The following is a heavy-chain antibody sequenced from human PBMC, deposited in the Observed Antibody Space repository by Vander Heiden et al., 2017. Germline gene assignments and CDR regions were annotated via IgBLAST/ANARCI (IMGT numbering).Heavy chain of an antibody. D-gene: IGHD2-15*01. CDR1: GYTFTSYY. V-gene: IGHV1-46*03. CDR3: ARGGGNDAFDI. J-gene: IGHJ3*02. CDR2: INPSGGST. Sequence: QVQLVQSGAEVKKPGASVKVSCKASGYTFTSYYMHWVRQAPGQGLEWMGIINPSGGSTSDAQKFQGRVTMTRDTATSTVYMEMSRMRSEDTAVYYVARGGGNDAFDIWGQGTMVTVYS.